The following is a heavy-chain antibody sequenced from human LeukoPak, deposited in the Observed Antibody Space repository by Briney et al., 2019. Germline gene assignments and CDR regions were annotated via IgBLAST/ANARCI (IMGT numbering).Heavy chain of an antibody. J-gene: IGHJ5*02. D-gene: IGHD5-12*01. V-gene: IGHV4-59*01. CDR3: AREAYSGYDRSRRDWFDP. CDR1: GGSISSYY. CDR2: IYYSGST. Sequence: SETLSLTCTVSGGSISSYYWSWIRQPPGKGLEWIGYIYYSGSTNYNPSLKSRVTISVDTSKNQFSLKLSSVTAADTAVYYCAREAYSGYDRSRRDWFDPWGQGTLVTVSS.